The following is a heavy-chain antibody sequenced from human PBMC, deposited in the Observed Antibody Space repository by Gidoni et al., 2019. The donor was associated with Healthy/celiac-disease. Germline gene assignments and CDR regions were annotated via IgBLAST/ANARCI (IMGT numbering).Heavy chain of an antibody. Sequence: QVQLVESGGGVVQPGRSLRLSCAASGFTFSSYGMHWVRQAPGKGLEWVAVISYDGSNKYYADSVKGRFTISRDNSKNTLYLQMNSLRAEDTAVYYCAKDWADLDQAPVDYWGQGTLVTVSS. CDR3: AKDWADLDQAPVDY. D-gene: IGHD2-2*01. CDR1: GFTFSSYG. CDR2: ISYDGSNK. J-gene: IGHJ4*02. V-gene: IGHV3-30*18.